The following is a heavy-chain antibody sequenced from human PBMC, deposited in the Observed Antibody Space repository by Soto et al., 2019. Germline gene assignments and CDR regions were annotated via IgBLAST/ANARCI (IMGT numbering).Heavy chain of an antibody. CDR2: IYYSGST. Sequence: SETLSLTCTVSGGSISSSSYYWGWIRQPPGKGLEWIGSIYYSGSTYYNPSLKSRVTISLDTSKNQFSLTLSSVTAADTAVYYCARLGRYYDSSGYSYYFDYWGQGTLVTVSS. J-gene: IGHJ4*02. CDR1: GGSISSSSYY. CDR3: ARLGRYYDSSGYSYYFDY. D-gene: IGHD3-22*01. V-gene: IGHV4-39*01.